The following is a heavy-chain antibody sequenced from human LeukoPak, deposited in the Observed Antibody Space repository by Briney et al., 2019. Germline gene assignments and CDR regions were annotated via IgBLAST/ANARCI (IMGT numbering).Heavy chain of an antibody. CDR2: IYSGGST. J-gene: IGHJ4*02. Sequence: GGSLRLSCAASGFTVSSNYMSWVRQAPGKGLEWVSVIYSGGSTYYADSVKGRFTISRDNSKNTLYLQMNSLRAEDTAVYYCAKDLGYGGTPPVYFEYWGQGTLVTVSS. CDR1: GFTVSSNY. CDR3: AKDLGYGGTPPVYFEY. V-gene: IGHV3-53*01. D-gene: IGHD4-23*01.